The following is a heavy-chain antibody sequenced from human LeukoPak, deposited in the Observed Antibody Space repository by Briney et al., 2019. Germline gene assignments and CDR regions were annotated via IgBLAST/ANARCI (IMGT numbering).Heavy chain of an antibody. CDR3: AGHHPRNTVDF. V-gene: IGHV4-4*07. CDR1: GGSISSYY. J-gene: IGHJ4*02. CDR2: IYSSGST. D-gene: IGHD2/OR15-2a*01. Sequence: PSETLSLTCTVSGGSISSYYWSWIRQPAGKGLEWIGRIYSSGSTNYNPSLKSRVTISLDTSKNQFSLKLSSVTAADTAVYYCAGHHPRNTVDFWGQGTLVTVSS.